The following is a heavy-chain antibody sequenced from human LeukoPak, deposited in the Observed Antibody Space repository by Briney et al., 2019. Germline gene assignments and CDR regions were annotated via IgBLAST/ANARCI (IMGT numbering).Heavy chain of an antibody. CDR1: GFSFSSYG. CDR3: ARDSGAAMTYFDH. CDR2: LWYDGSNK. D-gene: IGHD5-18*01. V-gene: IGHV3-33*01. J-gene: IGHJ4*02. Sequence: GRSLRLSCAASGFSFSSYGMHWVRQAPGKGLEWVAVLWYDGSNKYYADSVKGRFTISRDNSKNRLYLQMNSLRAEDTAVYYCARDSGAAMTYFDHWGQRTLVTVSS.